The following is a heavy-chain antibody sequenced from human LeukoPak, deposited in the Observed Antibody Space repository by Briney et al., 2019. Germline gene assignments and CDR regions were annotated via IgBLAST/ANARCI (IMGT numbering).Heavy chain of an antibody. CDR3: ARSPAYCGGDCPTGGAFDI. CDR1: GDSISNSRHH. D-gene: IGHD2-21*02. V-gene: IGHV4-39*01. CDR2: VYFSGST. Sequence: SETLSLTCTVSGDSISNSRHHWGWIRQPPGKGLERTANVYFSGSTYYNPSLKSRVTISVDTSRNQFSLKLSSVTAADTAVYYCARSPAYCGGDCPTGGAFDIWGQGTMVTVSS. J-gene: IGHJ3*02.